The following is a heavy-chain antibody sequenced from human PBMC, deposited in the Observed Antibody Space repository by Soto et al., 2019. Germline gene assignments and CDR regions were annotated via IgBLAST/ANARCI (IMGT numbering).Heavy chain of an antibody. CDR1: GGSVSSGSYY. V-gene: IGHV4-61*01. CDR3: ARGNPKYYYYGMDV. CDR2: IYYSGST. D-gene: IGHD4-4*01. Sequence: SETLSLTCTVSGGSVSSGSYYWSWIRQPPGKGLEWIGYIYYSGSTNYNPSLKSRVTISVDTSKNQFSLKLSSVTAADTAVYYCARGNPKYYYYGMDVWSQGTTVTVS. J-gene: IGHJ6*02.